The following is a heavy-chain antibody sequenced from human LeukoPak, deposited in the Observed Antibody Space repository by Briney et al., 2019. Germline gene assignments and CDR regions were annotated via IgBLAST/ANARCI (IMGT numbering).Heavy chain of an antibody. V-gene: IGHV1-3*01. CDR2: TNAGNGNT. Sequence: GASVKVSCKASGYSFSTYTMNWVRQAPGQRLEWMGWTNAGNGNTKYSQKFQGRVTITRDTSASTAYMEMRSLRSEDTAVYYCAREIDRDDYNRFFDYWGQGTLVTVSS. D-gene: IGHD5-24*01. J-gene: IGHJ4*02. CDR3: AREIDRDDYNRFFDY. CDR1: GYSFSTYT.